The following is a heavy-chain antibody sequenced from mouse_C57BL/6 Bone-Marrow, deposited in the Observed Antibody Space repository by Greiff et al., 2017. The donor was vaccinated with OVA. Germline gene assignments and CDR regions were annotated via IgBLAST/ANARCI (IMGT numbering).Heavy chain of an antibody. D-gene: IGHD1-1*01. V-gene: IGHV1-61*01. J-gene: IGHJ4*01. Sequence: VQLQQPGAELVRPGSSVKLSCKASGYTFTSYWMDWVKQRPGQGLEWIGNIYPSDSETHYNQKFKDKATLTVDKSSSTAYMQLSSLTSEDSAVYYCARNPDYYGSSYPYAMDYWGQGTSVTVSS. CDR2: IYPSDSET. CDR3: ARNPDYYGSSYPYAMDY. CDR1: GYTFTSYW.